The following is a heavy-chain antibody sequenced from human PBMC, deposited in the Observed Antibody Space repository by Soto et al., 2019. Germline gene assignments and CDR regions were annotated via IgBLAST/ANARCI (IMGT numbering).Heavy chain of an antibody. Sequence: SETLSLTCTVSYGPVSSDPFYGSWIREPPGKGLERIGYIYYSGRTAYNASLTSRLTISIDTSKNQFSLKLSTKCATHTAAYYCAREPSNSPDYFDFSGQGTLVTVSS. V-gene: IGHV4-30-4*01. CDR1: YGPVSSDPFY. CDR3: AREPSNSPDYFDF. CDR2: IYYSGRT. D-gene: IGHD6-6*01. J-gene: IGHJ4*02.